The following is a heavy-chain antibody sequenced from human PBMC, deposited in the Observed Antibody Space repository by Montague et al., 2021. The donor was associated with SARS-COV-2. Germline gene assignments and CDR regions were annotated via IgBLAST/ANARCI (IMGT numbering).Heavy chain of an antibody. V-gene: IGHV4-39*07. CDR3: ARLRSSSDWYFDL. CDR1: GGSISSSSYY. Sequence: SETLSLTCTVSGGSISSSSYYWGWIRQPPGKGLEWIGSIYYSGSTHYNPSLKSRVTISVDTSKNQFSLKPSSVTAADTAVYYCARLRSSSDWYFDLWGRGTLVTVSS. D-gene: IGHD6-6*01. CDR2: IYYSGST. J-gene: IGHJ2*01.